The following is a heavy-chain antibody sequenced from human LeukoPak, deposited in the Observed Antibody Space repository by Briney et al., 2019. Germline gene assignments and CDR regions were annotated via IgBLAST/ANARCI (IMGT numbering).Heavy chain of an antibody. V-gene: IGHV1-69*05. CDR2: IIPIFGTA. CDR1: GGTFSSYA. Sequence: SVKVSCKASGGTFSSYAISWVRQAPGQGLEWMGGIIPIFGTANYAQKFQGRVTITTDESTSTAYMELSSLRSEDTAVYYCAGSDCTNGVCYKGFDYWGQGTLVTVSS. CDR3: AGSDCTNGVCYKGFDY. J-gene: IGHJ4*02. D-gene: IGHD2-8*01.